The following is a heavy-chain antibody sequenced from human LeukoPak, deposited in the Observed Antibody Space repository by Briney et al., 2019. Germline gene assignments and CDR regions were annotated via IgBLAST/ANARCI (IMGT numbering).Heavy chain of an antibody. V-gene: IGHV1-46*01. CDR2: INPSGGST. CDR3: ARDAIVVVPAAKGYYYYYGMDV. CDR1: GYTFTSYY. D-gene: IGHD2-2*01. J-gene: IGHJ6*02. Sequence: GASVKVSCKASGYTFTSYYMHWVRQAPGQGLEWMGIINPSGGSTSYAQKFQGRVTMTRDTSISTAYMELSRLRSDDTAVYYCARDAIVVVPAAKGYYYYYGMDVWGQGTTVTVSS.